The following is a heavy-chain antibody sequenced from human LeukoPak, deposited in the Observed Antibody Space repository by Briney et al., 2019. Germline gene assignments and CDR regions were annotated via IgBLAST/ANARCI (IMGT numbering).Heavy chain of an antibody. CDR2: IYYTGST. J-gene: IGHJ6*03. CDR1: SGSISSNNYY. D-gene: IGHD3-9*01. CDR3: ARLVSYDVLTENFYKYYMDV. Sequence: PSETLSLTCTVSSGSISSNNYYWGWISPPPGKGLEWIGSIYYTGSTFYNPSLKSRVTMSLDALKNQFTLKVTSVTATDTAVYYCARLVSYDVLTENFYKYYMDVWGKGTTVTVSS. V-gene: IGHV4-39*01.